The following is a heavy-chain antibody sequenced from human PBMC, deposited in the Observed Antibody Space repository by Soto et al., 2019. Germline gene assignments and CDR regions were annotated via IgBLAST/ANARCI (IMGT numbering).Heavy chain of an antibody. V-gene: IGHV5-51*01. Sequence: HGESLKISCRGSGYDFNTNWFGWLRQLPGRGLEWVGIMYPGDSDTRYSPSFQGQVTISADKSISTAYLHWSSLRASDTAMYYCARGYCTSISCYSTFNYWAQGTLVTVSS. CDR2: MYPGDSDT. CDR3: ARGYCTSISCYSTFNY. J-gene: IGHJ4*01. CDR1: GYDFNTNW. D-gene: IGHD2-2*01.